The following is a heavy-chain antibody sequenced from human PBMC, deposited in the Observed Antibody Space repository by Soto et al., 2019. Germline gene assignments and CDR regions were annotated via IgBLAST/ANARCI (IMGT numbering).Heavy chain of an antibody. CDR2: ISSSGSTI. J-gene: IGHJ4*02. CDR3: SRGTTSNYYDSSGYGDFVY. D-gene: IGHD3-22*01. CDR1: GFTFSDYY. Sequence: GRSLRLSCAASGFTFSDYYMSWIRQAPGKGLEWVSYISSSGSTIYYADSVKGRFTISRDNAKNSLYLQMNSLRAEDTAVYYCSRGTTSNYYDSSGYGDFVYGGQGTLVNVSS. V-gene: IGHV3-11*01.